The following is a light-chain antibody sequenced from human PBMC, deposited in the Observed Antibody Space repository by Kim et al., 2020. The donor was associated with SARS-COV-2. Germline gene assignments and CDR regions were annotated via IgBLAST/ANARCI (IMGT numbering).Light chain of an antibody. CDR3: SSYAGSARLV. Sequence: GQSVTISCAGTSSDVGGYTFVSWYQQRPGKAPKLMIYEVSKRPSGVPARFSGSKSGNTASLTVSGLQAEDEADYYCSSYAGSARLVFGGGTRLTVL. V-gene: IGLV2-8*01. CDR2: EVS. J-gene: IGLJ2*01. CDR1: SSDVGGYTF.